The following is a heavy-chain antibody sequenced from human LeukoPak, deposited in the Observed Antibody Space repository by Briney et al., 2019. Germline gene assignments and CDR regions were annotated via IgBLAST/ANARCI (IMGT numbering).Heavy chain of an antibody. J-gene: IGHJ3*02. V-gene: IGHV3-21*01. Sequence: PGGSLRLSCAASGFTFSSYSMNWVRQAPGKGLEWVSSISSSSSCIYYADSVKGRFTISRDSAKNSLYLQMNSLRAEDTAVYYCARDQGLYDSSAPDAFDIWGQGTMVTVSS. D-gene: IGHD3-22*01. CDR1: GFTFSSYS. CDR3: ARDQGLYDSSAPDAFDI. CDR2: ISSSSSCI.